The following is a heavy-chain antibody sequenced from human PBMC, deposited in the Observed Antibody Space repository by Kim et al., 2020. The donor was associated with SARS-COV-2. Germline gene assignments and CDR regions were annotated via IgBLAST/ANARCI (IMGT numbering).Heavy chain of an antibody. CDR3: ARGGPYIVIHYYYYYMDV. Sequence: SETLSLTCAVYGGSFSGYYWSWIRQPPGKGLEWIGEINHSGSTNYNPFLKSRVTISVDTSKNQFSLKLSSVTAADTAVYYCARGGPYIVIHYYYYYMDVWGKGTTVTVSS. CDR1: GGSFSGYY. J-gene: IGHJ6*03. D-gene: IGHD5-12*01. V-gene: IGHV4-34*01. CDR2: INHSGST.